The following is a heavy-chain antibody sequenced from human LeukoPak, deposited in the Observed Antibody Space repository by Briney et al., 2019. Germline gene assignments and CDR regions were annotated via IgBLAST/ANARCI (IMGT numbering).Heavy chain of an antibody. Sequence: GGSLRLSCATSGFTFSAYAMHWVRQASGKGLEWVGRIRSKANNYATAYAASVEGRFTISRDDSQSTAFLQMNFLKTDDTAVYYCTPGVSVSGYWGQGTLVTVPS. V-gene: IGHV3-73*01. D-gene: IGHD5/OR15-5a*01. CDR3: TPGVSVSGY. J-gene: IGHJ4*02. CDR2: IRSKANNYAT. CDR1: GFTFSAYA.